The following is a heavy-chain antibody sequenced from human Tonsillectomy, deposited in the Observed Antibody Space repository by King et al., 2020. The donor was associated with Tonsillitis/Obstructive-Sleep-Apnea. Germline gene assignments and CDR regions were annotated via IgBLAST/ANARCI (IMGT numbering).Heavy chain of an antibody. CDR2: INPSGGST. CDR1: GYTFTSYY. V-gene: IGHV1-46*01. J-gene: IGHJ4*02. CDR3: ARDRATVTTFY. Sequence: VQLVQSGAEVKKPGASVKVPCKASGYTFTSYYMHWVRQAPGQGLEWMGIINPSGGSTSYAQKFQGRVTMTRDTSTSTVYMELSSLRSEDTAVYYCARDRATVTTFYWGQGTLVTVSS. D-gene: IGHD4-17*01.